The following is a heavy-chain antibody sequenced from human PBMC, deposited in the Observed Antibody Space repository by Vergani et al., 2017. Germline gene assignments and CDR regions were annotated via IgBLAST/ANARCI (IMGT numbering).Heavy chain of an antibody. Sequence: QVQLQESGPGLVKPSETLSLTCTVSGGSISSHYWSWIRQPPGKGLEWIGYIYYSGSTNYNPSLKSRVTISVDTSKNQFSLKLSSVTAADTAVYYCARLDYGSMEWYFDYWGQGTLVTVSS. D-gene: IGHD3-10*01. CDR2: IYYSGST. CDR1: GGSISSHY. J-gene: IGHJ4*02. CDR3: ARLDYGSMEWYFDY. V-gene: IGHV4-59*11.